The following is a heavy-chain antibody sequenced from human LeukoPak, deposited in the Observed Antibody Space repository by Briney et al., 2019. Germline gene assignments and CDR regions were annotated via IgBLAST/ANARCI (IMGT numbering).Heavy chain of an antibody. CDR1: GITFSSYS. CDR3: ARRYGDYVGSFEY. Sequence: GGSLRLSCAASGITFSSYSMNWVRQAPGKGLECVSYNSTSSSYIYYADSVKGRFTISRDNAKNSLYLQMNSLRAEDTAVYYCARRYGDYVGSFEYWGQGTQVTVSS. CDR2: NSTSSSYI. J-gene: IGHJ4*02. D-gene: IGHD4-17*01. V-gene: IGHV3-21*01.